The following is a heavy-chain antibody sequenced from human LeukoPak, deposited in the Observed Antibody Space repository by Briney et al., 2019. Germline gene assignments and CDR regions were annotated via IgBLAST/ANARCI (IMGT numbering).Heavy chain of an antibody. J-gene: IGHJ4*02. CDR3: ARDRAHSSGWGTIDY. D-gene: IGHD6-19*01. Sequence: SETLSLTCTVSGGSISRGGYYWSWIRQHPGKGLGWIGYIYYSGSTNYNPSLKSRVTISVDTSKNQFSLKLSSVTAADTAVYYCARDRAHSSGWGTIDYWGQGTLVTVSS. V-gene: IGHV4-61*08. CDR1: GGSISRGGYY. CDR2: IYYSGST.